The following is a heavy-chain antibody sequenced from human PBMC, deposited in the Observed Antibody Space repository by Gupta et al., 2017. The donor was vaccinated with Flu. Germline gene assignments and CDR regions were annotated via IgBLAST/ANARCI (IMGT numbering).Heavy chain of an antibody. D-gene: IGHD3-3*01. CDR3: AKDKGFRTDPIDY. Sequence: EVQLLESGGGLVQPGGSLRLSCAASGFTFSSYAMSWVRQAPGKGLEWVSAISGSGGSTYYADSVKGRFTISRDNSKNTLYLQMNSVRAEDTAVYYCAKDKGFRTDPIDYWGQGTLVTVSS. V-gene: IGHV3-23*01. J-gene: IGHJ4*02. CDR2: ISGSGGST. CDR1: GFTFSSYA.